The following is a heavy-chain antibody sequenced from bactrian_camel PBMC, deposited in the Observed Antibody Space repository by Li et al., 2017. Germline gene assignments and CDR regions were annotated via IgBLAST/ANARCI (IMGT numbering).Heavy chain of an antibody. J-gene: IGHJ4*01. V-gene: IGHV3S31*01. CDR3: ATDPRPCGRDWSGGFLY. CDR1: GFTFSSYA. Sequence: VQLVESGGGLVQPGGSLRLSCAASGFTFSSYAMTWVRQAPGKGLEWVSAINGSGGPTYYADSVRGRFTISRDNAKNTLYLQLNSIQTEDTAMYYCATDPRPCGRDWSGGFLYWGQGTQVTVS. CDR2: INGSGGPT. D-gene: IGHD7*01.